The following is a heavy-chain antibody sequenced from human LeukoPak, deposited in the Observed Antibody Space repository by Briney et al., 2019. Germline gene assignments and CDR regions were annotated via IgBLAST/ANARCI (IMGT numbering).Heavy chain of an antibody. V-gene: IGHV1-8*01. CDR2: MNPNSGYT. D-gene: IGHD4-17*01. CDR3: ASGDVTATNNFDY. CDR1: GYTFTSYD. Sequence: ASVKVSCKASGYTFTSYDINWVRQATGQGLEWMGWMNPNSGYTGFTQKFQGRVTMTRNTSISTAYMELSSLRSEGTAVYYCASGDVTATNNFDYWGQGTLVTVSS. J-gene: IGHJ4*02.